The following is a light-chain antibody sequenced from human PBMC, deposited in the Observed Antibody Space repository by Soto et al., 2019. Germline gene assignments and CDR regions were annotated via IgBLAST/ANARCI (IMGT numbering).Light chain of an antibody. CDR1: QSVSSN. V-gene: IGKV3-15*01. CDR3: QQYNNCPPT. CDR2: GAS. Sequence: EIVMTQSPATLSVSPGERATLSCSASQSVSSNLAWYQQTPGQAPRLLIYGASTRATGIPARFSGSGSGTEFTLTISSLQFEDFAVYYCQQYNNCPPTFGQGTKVEIK. J-gene: IGKJ1*01.